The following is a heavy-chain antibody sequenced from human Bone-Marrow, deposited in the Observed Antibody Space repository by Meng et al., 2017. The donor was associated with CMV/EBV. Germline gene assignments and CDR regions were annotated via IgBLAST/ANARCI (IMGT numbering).Heavy chain of an antibody. V-gene: IGHV3-30-3*01. CDR1: GFTSRTYW. CDR2: ISYDGSNK. J-gene: IGHJ6*02. Sequence: GESLKISCVASGFTSRTYWMSWVRQAPGKGLEWVAVISYDGSNKYYADSVKGRFTISRDNSKNTLYLQMNSLRAEDTAVYYCARVITIFGVVTLNYYYGMDVWGQGTTVTVSS. CDR3: ARVITIFGVVTLNYYYGMDV. D-gene: IGHD3-3*01.